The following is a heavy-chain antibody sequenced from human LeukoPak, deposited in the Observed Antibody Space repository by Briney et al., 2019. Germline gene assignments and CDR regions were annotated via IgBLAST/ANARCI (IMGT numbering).Heavy chain of an antibody. J-gene: IGHJ5*02. V-gene: IGHV4-61*05. D-gene: IGHD6-13*01. CDR3: ARGEPSSPGWFDP. CDR1: GGSISSSSYY. CDR2: IYHSGST. Sequence: SETLSLTCTVSGGSISSSSYYWSWIRQPAGKGLEWIGEIYHSGSTNYNPSLKSRVTISVDKSKNQFSLKLSSVTAADTAVYYCARGEPSSPGWFDPWGQGTLVTVSS.